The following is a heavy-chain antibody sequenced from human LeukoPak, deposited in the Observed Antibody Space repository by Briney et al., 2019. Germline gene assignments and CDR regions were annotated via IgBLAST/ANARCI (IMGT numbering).Heavy chain of an antibody. Sequence: PGGSLRLSCAASGFTFSSYEMNWVRQAPGKGLEWVSYISSSGSTIYYADSVKGRFTISRDNSKNTLYLQMNSLRAEDTAVYYCAKTKSIYSSSWYAESEYFQHWGQGTLVTVSS. V-gene: IGHV3-48*03. J-gene: IGHJ1*01. CDR3: AKTKSIYSSSWYAESEYFQH. CDR2: ISSSGSTI. CDR1: GFTFSSYE. D-gene: IGHD6-13*01.